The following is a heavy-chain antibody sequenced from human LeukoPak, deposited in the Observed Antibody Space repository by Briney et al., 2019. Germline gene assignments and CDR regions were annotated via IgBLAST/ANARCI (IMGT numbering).Heavy chain of an antibody. CDR3: AKVMYYYDSSGAIDAFDI. D-gene: IGHD3-22*01. V-gene: IGHV3-23*01. CDR1: GFTFSSYA. Sequence: GGSLRLSCAASGFTFSSYAMSWVRQAPGKGLEWVSAISGSGGSTYYADSVKGRFTISRDNSENTLYLQMNSLRAEDTAVYYCAKVMYYYDSSGAIDAFDIWGQGTMVTVSS. CDR2: ISGSGGST. J-gene: IGHJ3*02.